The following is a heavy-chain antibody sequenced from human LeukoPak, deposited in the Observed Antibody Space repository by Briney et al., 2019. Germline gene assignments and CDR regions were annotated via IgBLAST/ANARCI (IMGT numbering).Heavy chain of an antibody. D-gene: IGHD2-15*01. CDR1: GFTFRNYW. CDR3: AKQLGYCSDGSCYFPY. Sequence: GGSLRLSCAASGFTFRNYWMSWVRQAPGKGLEWVSAISNNGGYTYYADSVQGRFTISRDNSKSTLCLQMNSLRAEDTAVYYCAKQLGYCSDGSCYFPYWGQGTLVTVSS. J-gene: IGHJ4*02. CDR2: ISNNGGYT. V-gene: IGHV3-23*01.